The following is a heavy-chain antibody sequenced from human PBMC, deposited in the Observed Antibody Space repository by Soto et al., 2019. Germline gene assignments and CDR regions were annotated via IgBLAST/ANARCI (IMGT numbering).Heavy chain of an antibody. J-gene: IGHJ1*01. CDR1: GFTFSSYA. CDR3: ARLYIPGFGYSGHDLSYFQH. D-gene: IGHD5-12*01. Sequence: GGFLRLSCAASGFTFSSYAMSWVRQAPGKGLEWVSAISGSGGSTYYADSVKGRFTISRDNSKNTLYLQMNSLRAEDTAVYYCARLYIPGFGYSGHDLSYFQHWGQGTLVPVSS. V-gene: IGHV3-23*01. CDR2: ISGSGGST.